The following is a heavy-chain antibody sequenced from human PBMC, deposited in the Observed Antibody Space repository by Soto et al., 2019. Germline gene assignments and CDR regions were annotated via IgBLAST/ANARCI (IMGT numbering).Heavy chain of an antibody. CDR1: GGTFSSYA. CDR2: IIHIFGTA. V-gene: IGHV1-69*13. J-gene: IGHJ6*02. D-gene: IGHD2-8*01. Sequence: SVKVSCKASGGTFSSYAISWVRQAPGQGLAWMGGIIHIFGTANYAQKSQGRVTITADESTSTAYMELSSLRSEDTAVYYCAAKTIGYCNNGVCPGVDYYYYGMDVWGQGTTVTVSS. CDR3: AAKTIGYCNNGVCPGVDYYYYGMDV.